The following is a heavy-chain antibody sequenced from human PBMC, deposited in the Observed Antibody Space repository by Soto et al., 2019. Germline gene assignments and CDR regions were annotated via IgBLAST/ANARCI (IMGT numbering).Heavy chain of an antibody. D-gene: IGHD3-3*01. CDR3: AKGAYYDFWSGYSGVGYYYYMDV. Sequence: GGSLRLSCAASGFTFSSYGMHWVRQAPGKGLEWVAVISYDGSNKYYADSVKGRFTISRDNSKNTLYLQMNSLRAEDTAVYYCAKGAYYDFWSGYSGVGYYYYMDVWGKGTTVTVSS. J-gene: IGHJ6*03. CDR1: GFTFSSYG. V-gene: IGHV3-30*18. CDR2: ISYDGSNK.